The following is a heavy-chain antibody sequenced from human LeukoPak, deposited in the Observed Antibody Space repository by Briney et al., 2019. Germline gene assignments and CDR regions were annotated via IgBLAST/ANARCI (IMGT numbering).Heavy chain of an antibody. J-gene: IGHJ4*02. V-gene: IGHV7-4-1*02. D-gene: IGHD6-19*01. CDR3: AGYSGYSSGWYDFDY. Sequence: ASVKVSRKASGYTFTSYAMNWVRQAPGQGVEWMGWINTNTGNPTYAQGFTGRLVLSLETSVSTAYLQISSLKAEDTAVYYCAGYSGYSSGWYDFDYWGQGTLVTVSS. CDR1: GYTFTSYA. CDR2: INTNTGNP.